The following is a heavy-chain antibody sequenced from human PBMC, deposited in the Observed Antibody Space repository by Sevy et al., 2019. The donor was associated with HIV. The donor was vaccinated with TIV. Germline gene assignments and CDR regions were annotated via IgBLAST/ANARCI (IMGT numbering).Heavy chain of an antibody. V-gene: IGHV3-48*02. Sequence: GSLRLSCAASGFTFSSYSMNWVRQAPGKGLEWVSYISSSSSTIYYADSVKGRFTISRDNAKNSLYLQMNSLRDEDTAVYYCARGLGYYYDSSGPKGAFDIWGQGTMVTVSS. CDR3: ARGLGYYYDSSGPKGAFDI. J-gene: IGHJ3*02. CDR1: GFTFSSYS. CDR2: ISSSSSTI. D-gene: IGHD3-22*01.